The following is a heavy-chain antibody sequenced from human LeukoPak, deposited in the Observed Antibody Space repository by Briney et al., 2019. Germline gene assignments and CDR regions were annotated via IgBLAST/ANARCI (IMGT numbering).Heavy chain of an antibody. Sequence: PGGSLRLSCAASGFTFSSYSMNWVRQAPGKGLEWVSSISSGSSNIYYADSVKGRFTISRDNAKNSLYLQMNSLRAEDTAVYYCARVRNWGQGTLVTVSS. CDR1: GFTFSSYS. CDR2: ISSGSSNI. V-gene: IGHV3-48*04. CDR3: ARVRN. J-gene: IGHJ4*02.